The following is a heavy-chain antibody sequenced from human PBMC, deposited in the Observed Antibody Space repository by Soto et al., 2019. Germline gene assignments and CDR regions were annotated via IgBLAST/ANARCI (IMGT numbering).Heavy chain of an antibody. CDR3: AREPYSNYDPYYYGMDV. CDR2: INHSGST. D-gene: IGHD4-4*01. CDR1: GGCLKVYD. V-gene: IGHV4-34*01. Sequence: HSGTLALACAAYGGCLKVYDGSWIRKPPGKGLEWIGVINHSGSTDYNPSLKSRVTISVDTSKNQFSLKLSSVTAADTAVYYCAREPYSNYDPYYYGMDVWGQGTTVTVSS. J-gene: IGHJ6*02.